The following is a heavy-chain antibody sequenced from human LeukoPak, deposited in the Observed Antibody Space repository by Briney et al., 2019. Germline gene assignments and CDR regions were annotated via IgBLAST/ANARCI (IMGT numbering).Heavy chain of an antibody. CDR3: ARVSVLRYFDWLFLFDY. Sequence: GGSLRLSCAASGFTFSNYAMSWVRQAPGKGLEWVSVIYSGGSTYYADSVKGRFTISRDNSKNTLYLQLNSLRAEDTAVYYCARVSVLRYFDWLFLFDYWGQGTLVTVSS. V-gene: IGHV3-66*01. J-gene: IGHJ4*02. D-gene: IGHD3-9*01. CDR2: IYSGGST. CDR1: GFTFSNYA.